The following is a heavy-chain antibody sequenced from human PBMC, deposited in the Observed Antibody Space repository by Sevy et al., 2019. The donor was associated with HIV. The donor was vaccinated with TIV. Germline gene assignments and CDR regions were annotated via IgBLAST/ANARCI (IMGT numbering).Heavy chain of an antibody. CDR1: GGSISSRDYY. CDR2: VYYAGHT. J-gene: IGHJ4*02. V-gene: IGHV4-39*01. Sequence: SETLSLTCSVSGGSISSRDYYWGWIRQPPGKGLEWIGSVYYAGHTYYTPSLKSRVTISVDTSKNQFSLKMTSVTATDTAIYYCARREGRTSSGWGPDHWGQGTLVTVSS. CDR3: ARREGRTSSGWGPDH. D-gene: IGHD1-26*01.